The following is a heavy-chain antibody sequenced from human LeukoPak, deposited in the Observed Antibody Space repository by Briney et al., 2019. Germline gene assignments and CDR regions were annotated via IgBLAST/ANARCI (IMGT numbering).Heavy chain of an antibody. CDR2: IYWDDDK. D-gene: IGHD3-22*01. J-gene: IGHJ4*02. CDR3: AHSSKSYYYDRSGYPPPHH. V-gene: IGHV2-5*02. Sequence: SGPTLVKPTQTLTLTCTFSGFSLSTSGVGVGWIRQPPGKALEWLALIYWDDDKRYSPSLKSRLTITKDTSKNQVVLTMTNMDPVDTATYYCAHSSKSYYYDRSGYPPPHHWGQGTLVTVSS. CDR1: GFSLSTSGVG.